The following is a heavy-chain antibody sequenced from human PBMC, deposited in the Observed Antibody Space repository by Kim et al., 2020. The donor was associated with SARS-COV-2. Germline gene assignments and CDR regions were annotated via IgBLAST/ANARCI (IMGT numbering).Heavy chain of an antibody. CDR3: ARDRSGMDV. J-gene: IGHJ6*02. V-gene: IGHV4-59*01. Sequence: GYTNYNPSLKSRVRISLDTSKTKLSLRLTSVTAADTAMYYCARDRSGMDVWGQGTTVTVSS. CDR2: GYT.